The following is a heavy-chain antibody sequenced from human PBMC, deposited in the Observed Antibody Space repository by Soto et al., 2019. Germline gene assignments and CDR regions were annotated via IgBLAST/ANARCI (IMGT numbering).Heavy chain of an antibody. CDR2: TYYRSIWQT. Sequence: QVQLQQSGPGLVKPSQTLSLTCAISGDSVSSNDAVWNWIRQSPSRGLEWLGRTYYRSIWQTEFAVSVKGRXTXNXXASKHQFALQLNSVTPEDTAMYSCASLVGNSWLDHWGQGTLVTGSA. J-gene: IGHJ5*02. D-gene: IGHD6-6*01. V-gene: IGHV6-1*01. CDR3: ASLVGNSWLDH. CDR1: GDSVSSNDAV.